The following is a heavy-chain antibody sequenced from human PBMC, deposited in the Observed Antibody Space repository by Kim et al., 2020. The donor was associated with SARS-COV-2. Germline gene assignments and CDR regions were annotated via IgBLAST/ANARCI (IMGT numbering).Heavy chain of an antibody. J-gene: IGHJ4*02. D-gene: IGHD3-10*01. Sequence: SYTQKLQGRLTMTRDTSTSTVYMELSSLRSDDTAVYYCARDHSGGSYFDYWGQGTLVTVSS. V-gene: IGHV1-46*01. CDR3: ARDHSGGSYFDY.